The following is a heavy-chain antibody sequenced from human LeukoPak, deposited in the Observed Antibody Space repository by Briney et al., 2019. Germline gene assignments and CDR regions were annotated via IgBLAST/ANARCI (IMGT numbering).Heavy chain of an antibody. CDR1: VFSFSSYS. Sequence: PGGSLRLSCEASVFSFSSYSMNWVRQAPGKGLEWVSYISSSSRAIYYADSVKGRFTIPRDNAKNSLYLQMNSLRAEDTAVYYCARDKSYAFDIWGQGTMVTVSS. CDR3: ARDKSYAFDI. J-gene: IGHJ3*02. V-gene: IGHV3-48*01. CDR2: ISSSSRAI.